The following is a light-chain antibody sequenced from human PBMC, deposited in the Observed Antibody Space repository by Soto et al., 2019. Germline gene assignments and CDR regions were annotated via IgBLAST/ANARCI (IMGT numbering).Light chain of an antibody. CDR1: QSVNKW. Sequence: DIQMTQSPSTLSAYVGDRVTITCRASQSVNKWLAWFQQKPGKVPKLLIYAASSLQSGVPSRFSGSGSGTEFTLTINSLQSEDFAVYYCQPYNNWPLTFGGGTKVDIK. V-gene: IGKV1-5*01. CDR3: QPYNNWPLT. J-gene: IGKJ4*01. CDR2: AAS.